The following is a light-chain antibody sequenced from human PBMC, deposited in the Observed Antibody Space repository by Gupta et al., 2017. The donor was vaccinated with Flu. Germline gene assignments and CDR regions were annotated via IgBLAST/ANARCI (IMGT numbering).Light chain of an antibody. CDR1: QTIGNN. CDR2: YGS. J-gene: IGKJ5*01. CDR3: QQSFTTPLK. Sequence: DIQVTQSPSSLSASLGDKVTITCRTSQTIGNNLNWYQQRPRSAPKLLIYYGSTLQNGVPSRFSDNVSGTDFTLIISDLQPEDFANYFCQQSFTTPLKFGQGTRLEIK. V-gene: IGKV1-39*01.